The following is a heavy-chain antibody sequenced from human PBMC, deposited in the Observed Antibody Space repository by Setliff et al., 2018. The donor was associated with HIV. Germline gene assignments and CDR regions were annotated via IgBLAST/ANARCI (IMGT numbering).Heavy chain of an antibody. V-gene: IGHV1-2*06. CDR3: ARGKKFLEWLLRENAFDI. CDR2: INPNSGGT. D-gene: IGHD3-3*01. J-gene: IGHJ3*02. Sequence: ASVKVSCKASGYTFTGYYMHWVRQAPGQGPEWMGRINPNSGGTNYAQKFQGRVTMTRDTSISTAYMELSRLRSDDTAVYYCARGKKFLEWLLRENAFDIWGQGTMVTVS. CDR1: GYTFTGYY.